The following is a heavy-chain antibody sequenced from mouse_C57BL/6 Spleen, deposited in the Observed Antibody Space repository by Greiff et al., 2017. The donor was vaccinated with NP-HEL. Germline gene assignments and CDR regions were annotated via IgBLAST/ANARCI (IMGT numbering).Heavy chain of an antibody. V-gene: IGHV1-85*01. J-gene: IGHJ1*03. CDR1: GYTFTSYD. D-gene: IGHD1-1*01. CDR3: ARSAYYYGSSYWYFDV. Sequence: VQLQQSGPELVKPGASVKLSCKASGYTFTSYDINWVKQRPGQGLEWIGWIYPRDGSTKYNEKFKGKATLTVDTSSSTAYMELHSLTSEDSAVYFCARSAYYYGSSYWYFDVWGTGTTVTVSS. CDR2: IYPRDGST.